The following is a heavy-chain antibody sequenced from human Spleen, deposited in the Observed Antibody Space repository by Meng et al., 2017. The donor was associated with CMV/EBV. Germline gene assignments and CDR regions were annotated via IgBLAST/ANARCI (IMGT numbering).Heavy chain of an antibody. J-gene: IGHJ4*02. CDR3: AKIPYSSSPFYFDY. Sequence: GGSLRLSCAAFGFTFSNYEMNWVRQAPGKGLEWVSYISSSGNTIYYADSVKGRFTISRDNAKNSLYLQMNSLRAEDTAVYYCAKIPYSSSPFYFDYWGQGTLVTVSS. V-gene: IGHV3-48*03. CDR2: ISSSGNTI. D-gene: IGHD6-13*01. CDR1: GFTFSNYE.